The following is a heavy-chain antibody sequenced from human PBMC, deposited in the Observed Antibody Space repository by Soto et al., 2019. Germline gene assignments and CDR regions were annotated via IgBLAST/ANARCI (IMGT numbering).Heavy chain of an antibody. V-gene: IGHV6-1*01. CDR3: AREGGDSSSWYFDN. CDR2: TYYRSKWNN. D-gene: IGHD6-13*01. Sequence: QVQLQQSGPGLVKPSQTLSLTCAISGDSVSSNSAAWNWVRQSPSRGLEWLGRTYYRSKWNNDYAVSVKRRITINPDTSNNQFSLPLNSVTPVDMAVYYCAREGGDSSSWYFDNWGQGTLVTVSS. CDR1: GDSVSSNSAA. J-gene: IGHJ4*02.